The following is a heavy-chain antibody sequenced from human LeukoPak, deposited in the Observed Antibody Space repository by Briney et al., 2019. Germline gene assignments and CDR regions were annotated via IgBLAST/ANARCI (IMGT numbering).Heavy chain of an antibody. V-gene: IGHV1-69*05. J-gene: IGHJ6*03. D-gene: IGHD4-11*01. CDR2: IIPIFGTA. CDR3: ARSSNLLTTVTPSYYMDV. Sequence: ASVKVSCKASGGTFSSYAISWVRQAPGQGLEWMGGIIPIFGTANYAQKFQGRVTITTDESTSTAYMELSSLRSEDTAVYYCARSSNLLTTVTPSYYMDVWGKGTTVTVSS. CDR1: GGTFSSYA.